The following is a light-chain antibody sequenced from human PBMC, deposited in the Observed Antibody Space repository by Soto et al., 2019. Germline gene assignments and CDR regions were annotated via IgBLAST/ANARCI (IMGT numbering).Light chain of an antibody. CDR1: QTVSDNS. V-gene: IGKV3-20*01. CDR3: QQYGSPPFT. CDR2: GAT. Sequence: EIVWTQSPGTLSLSPGDRATLSCRASQTVSDNSLGWYQQKPGQAPRLLIYGATTRATGIPDRFSGSGSGTNFTLHIRRLGPEDFAVYYCQQYGSPPFTFGGGTKVEIK. J-gene: IGKJ4*01.